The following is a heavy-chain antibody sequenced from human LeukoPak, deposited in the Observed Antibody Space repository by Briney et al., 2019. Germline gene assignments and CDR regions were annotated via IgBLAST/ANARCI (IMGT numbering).Heavy chain of an antibody. Sequence: GRSLRLSCAASGFTFSSYAMHWVRQAPGKGLEWVAVISYDGSNKYYADSVKGRFTISRDNAKNSLSLEMNSLRAEDTAVYYCVRGFHYGLDVWGQGTTVTVSS. CDR1: GFTFSSYA. J-gene: IGHJ6*02. V-gene: IGHV3-30-3*01. CDR2: ISYDGSNK. CDR3: VRGFHYGLDV. D-gene: IGHD3-10*01.